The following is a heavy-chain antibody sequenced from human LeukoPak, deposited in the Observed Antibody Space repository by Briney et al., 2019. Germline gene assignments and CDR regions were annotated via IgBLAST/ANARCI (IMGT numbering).Heavy chain of an antibody. CDR1: HYSISSGYY. CDR2: IHYSGST. J-gene: IGHJ4*02. Sequence: NSSETLSLTCAVSHYSISSGYYWGWIRQPPGKGLEWIGCIHYSGSTNYNPSLKSRITMSLDTSKKQFSLNLTSVTAADTAVYYCARHRIELGDFDYWGQGTLVTVSS. D-gene: IGHD3-16*01. CDR3: ARHRIELGDFDY. V-gene: IGHV4-38-2*01.